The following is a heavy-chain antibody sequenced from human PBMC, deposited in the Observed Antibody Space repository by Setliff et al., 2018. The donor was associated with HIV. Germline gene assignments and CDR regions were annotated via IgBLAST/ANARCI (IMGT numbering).Heavy chain of an antibody. CDR2: SIPILGIG. CDR3: ARCGAGEWHLYMDV. D-gene: IGHD3-16*01. Sequence: SVKVSCKASGGTFSSYTINWVRQAPGQGLEWMGRSIPILGIGNDEQAQKFKGRVTFTADKSTSTVYMELSILRSEDTAVYYCARCGAGEWHLYMDVWGKGTAVTVSS. J-gene: IGHJ6*03. CDR1: GGTFSSYT. V-gene: IGHV1-69*02.